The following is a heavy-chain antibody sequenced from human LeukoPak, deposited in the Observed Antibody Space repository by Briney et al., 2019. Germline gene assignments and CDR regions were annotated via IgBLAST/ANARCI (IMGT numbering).Heavy chain of an antibody. CDR3: ARAGYYGSGSYQIDY. J-gene: IGHJ4*02. D-gene: IGHD3-10*01. Sequence: TSETLSLTCTVSGGSISSSSYYWGWIRQPPGEGLEWIGSIYYSGSTYYNPSLKSRVTISVDTSKNQFSLKLSSVTAADTAVYYCARAGYYGSGSYQIDYWGQGTLVTVSS. V-gene: IGHV4-39*07. CDR1: GGSISSSSYY. CDR2: IYYSGST.